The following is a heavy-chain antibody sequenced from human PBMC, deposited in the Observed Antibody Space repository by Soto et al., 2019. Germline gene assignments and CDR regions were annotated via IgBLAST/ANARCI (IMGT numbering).Heavy chain of an antibody. CDR1: VFTFSSFF. V-gene: IGHV3-23*01. Sequence: GGSLRLSFTASVFTFSSFFMNWVRPAPGKGPEWVSGIDTSGGVTKYADSVKGRFTVSRDNSKNTLYLQMNSLRVEDTAVYHCAKLRYFNWSAYTFFEYWGQGTPVTVSS. CDR2: IDTSGGVT. J-gene: IGHJ4*02. D-gene: IGHD3-9*01. CDR3: AKLRYFNWSAYTFFEY.